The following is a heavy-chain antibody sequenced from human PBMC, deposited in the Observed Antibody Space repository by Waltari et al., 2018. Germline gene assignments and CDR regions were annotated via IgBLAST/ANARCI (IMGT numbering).Heavy chain of an antibody. CDR3: ASCTGGNCYYYGFDV. V-gene: IGHV3-30*03. J-gene: IGHJ6*02. D-gene: IGHD2-8*02. Sequence: VQLVESGGGVVQPGRSLRLACAASGVTFSSSGMLWVRQTPGRGLEWVAVISAEGSRKSYADSVKGRFSISRDNSKNSLSLEMNSLRPEDTAVYYCASCTGGNCYYYGFDVWGQGTTVTVSS. CDR2: ISAEGSRK. CDR1: GVTFSSSG.